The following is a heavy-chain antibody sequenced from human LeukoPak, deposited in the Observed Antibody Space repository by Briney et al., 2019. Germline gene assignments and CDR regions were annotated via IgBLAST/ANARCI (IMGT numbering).Heavy chain of an antibody. CDR3: AKAYCSSTSCYPFDY. CDR1: GFTFSSYG. Sequence: GRSLRLSCAASGFTFSSYGMHWVRQAPGKGLEWVAVISYDGSNKYYADSVRGRFTISRDNSKNTLYLQMDSLRPEGTAVYYCAKAYCSSTSCYPFDYWGQGTLVTVSS. CDR2: ISYDGSNK. V-gene: IGHV3-30*18. J-gene: IGHJ4*02. D-gene: IGHD2-2*01.